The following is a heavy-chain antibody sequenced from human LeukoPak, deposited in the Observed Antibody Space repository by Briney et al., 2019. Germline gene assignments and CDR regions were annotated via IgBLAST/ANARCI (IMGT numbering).Heavy chain of an antibody. D-gene: IGHD3-16*02. CDR1: GGSISSSSYY. CDR3: ARGNRDYVWGSYRPTPFDY. CDR2: INHSGST. Sequence: SETLSLTCTVSGGSISSSSYYWSWIRQPPGKGLEWIGEINHSGSTNYNPSLKSRVTISVDTSKNQFSLKLSSVTAADTAVYYCARGNRDYVWGSYRPTPFDYWGQGTLVTVSS. V-gene: IGHV4-39*07. J-gene: IGHJ4*02.